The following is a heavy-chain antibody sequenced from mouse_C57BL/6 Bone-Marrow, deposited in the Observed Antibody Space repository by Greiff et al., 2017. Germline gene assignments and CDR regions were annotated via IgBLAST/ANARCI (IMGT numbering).Heavy chain of an antibody. CDR3: ARRGEISIYYYGVAVRGFAY. D-gene: IGHD1-1*01. Sequence: VQLQQPGAELVKPGASVKLSCKASGYTFTSYWMHWVKQRPGQGLEWIGMIHPNSGSTNYNEKFKSKATLTVDKSSSTAYLQLSSLTSEDSSVYYCARRGEISIYYYGVAVRGFAYRGPGTLVPVSA. CDR2: IHPNSGST. V-gene: IGHV1-64*01. J-gene: IGHJ3*01. CDR1: GYTFTSYW.